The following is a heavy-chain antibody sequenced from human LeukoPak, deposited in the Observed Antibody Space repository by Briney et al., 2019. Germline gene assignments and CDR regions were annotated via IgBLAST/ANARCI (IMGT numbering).Heavy chain of an antibody. CDR2: ISSTSSYI. V-gene: IGHV3-21*01. J-gene: IGHJ2*01. D-gene: IGHD4-17*01. CDR1: GFTFSSYS. Sequence: GGSLRLSCAASGFTFSSYSINWVRQAPGKGLEWVSSISSTSSYIYYADSLKGRFTISRDNAKNSLYLQIHSLRAEDTAMYYCARGATVTTDWYFDLWGRGTLVTVSS. CDR3: ARGATVTTDWYFDL.